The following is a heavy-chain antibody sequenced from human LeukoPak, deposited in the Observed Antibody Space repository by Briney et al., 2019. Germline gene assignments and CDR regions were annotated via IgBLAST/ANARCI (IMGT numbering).Heavy chain of an antibody. D-gene: IGHD1-26*01. V-gene: IGHV1-2*02. CDR2: INPNSGGT. CDR3: ARVGIVGATSTFLAFDI. CDR1: GYTFTGYY. Sequence: ASVKVSCKASGYTFTGYYMHWVRQAPGQGLEWMGWINPNSGGTNYAQKLQGRVTMTTDTSTSTAYMELRSLRSDDTAVYYCARVGIVGATSTFLAFDIWGQGTMVTVSS. J-gene: IGHJ3*02.